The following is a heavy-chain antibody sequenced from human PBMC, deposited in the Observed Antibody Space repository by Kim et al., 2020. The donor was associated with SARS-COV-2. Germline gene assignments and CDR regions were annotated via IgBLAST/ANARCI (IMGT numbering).Heavy chain of an antibody. CDR2: IYYSGST. Sequence: SETLSLTCTVSGGSISSYYWSWIRQPPGKGLEWIGYIYYSGSTNYNPSLKSRVTISVDTSKNQFSLKLSSVTAADTAVYYCARFGGALKKSYCGGDCYPDYWGQGTLVTVSS. J-gene: IGHJ4*02. D-gene: IGHD2-21*02. CDR1: GGSISSYY. CDR3: ARFGGALKKSYCGGDCYPDY. V-gene: IGHV4-59*13.